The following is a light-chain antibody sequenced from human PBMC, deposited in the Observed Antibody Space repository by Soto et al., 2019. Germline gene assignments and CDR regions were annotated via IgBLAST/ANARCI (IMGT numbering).Light chain of an antibody. Sequence: EIVLTQSPGTLSLSPGERATLSCRASQSVSSSYLAWYQQKPGQAPRLLIYGASSRATGIPDRFSGSGSGTDFTLTISSLEPEDFAVYYCQQYASSPVYTFGQGTELEIK. J-gene: IGKJ2*01. CDR2: GAS. V-gene: IGKV3-20*01. CDR3: QQYASSPVYT. CDR1: QSVSSSY.